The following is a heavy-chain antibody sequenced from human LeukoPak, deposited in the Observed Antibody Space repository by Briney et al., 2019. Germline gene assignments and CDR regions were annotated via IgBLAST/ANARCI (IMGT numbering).Heavy chain of an antibody. Sequence: GRSPRLSCAASGFAFSSYGMHWVRQAPGKGLERMAVISGDGSNKYYADSVKGRFAISRDNSKNTLYLQMNSLRAEDSTVYHCAKSYCSGGSCYPYYYYYPMDVWGQGTTVTVSS. V-gene: IGHV3-30*18. CDR1: GFAFSSYG. D-gene: IGHD2-15*01. J-gene: IGHJ6*02. CDR2: ISGDGSNK. CDR3: AKSYCSGGSCYPYYYYYPMDV.